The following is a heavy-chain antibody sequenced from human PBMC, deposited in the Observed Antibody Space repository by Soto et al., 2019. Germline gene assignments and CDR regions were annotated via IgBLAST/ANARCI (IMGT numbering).Heavy chain of an antibody. D-gene: IGHD3-16*02. J-gene: IGHJ4*02. CDR1: GGSISSGGYY. Sequence: QVQLQESGPGLVKPSQTLSLTCTVSGGSISSGGYYWSWIRQHPGKGLEWIGYIYYRGSTYYNPSLKSRVTISVDTSKNQFSLKLSSVTAADTAVYYCARGRLHLGELSFLGIWGQGTLVTVSS. V-gene: IGHV4-31*03. CDR2: IYYRGST. CDR3: ARGRLHLGELSFLGI.